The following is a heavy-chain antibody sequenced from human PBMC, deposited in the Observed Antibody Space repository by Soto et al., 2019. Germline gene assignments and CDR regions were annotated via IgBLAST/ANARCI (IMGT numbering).Heavy chain of an antibody. V-gene: IGHV5-51*01. CDR3: ARCRVLLGGYYHYGMYF. D-gene: IGHD1-26*01. Sequence: GESLKISCKGSGYSFTSYWIGWVRQMPGKGLEWMGIIYPGDSDTRYSPSFQGQVTISVDKSISTAYLQWSSLKASDTAMYYCARCRVLLGGYYHYGMYFWGQGTTVPVSS. CDR2: IYPGDSDT. J-gene: IGHJ6*02. CDR1: GYSFTSYW.